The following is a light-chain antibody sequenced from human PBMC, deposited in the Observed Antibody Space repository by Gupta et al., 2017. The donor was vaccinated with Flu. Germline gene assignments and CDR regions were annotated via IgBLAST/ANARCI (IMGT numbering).Light chain of an antibody. CDR1: NSNIGDSH. CDR3: GTWDNSRRAGV. Sequence: KVTISCSGSNSNIGDSHVSWYQQLPGTVPKLLIYDSDKRPSGIPDRFSGSKSGASASLGITGLQTGDEADYYCGTWDNSRRAGVFGGGTKVTVL. CDR2: DSD. V-gene: IGLV1-51*01. J-gene: IGLJ2*01.